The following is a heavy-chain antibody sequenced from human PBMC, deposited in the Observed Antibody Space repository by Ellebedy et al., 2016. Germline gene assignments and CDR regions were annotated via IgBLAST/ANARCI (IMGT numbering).Heavy chain of an antibody. CDR3: AREFRTTHPAMDV. D-gene: IGHD1-1*01. V-gene: IGHV3-7*01. J-gene: IGHJ6*02. CDR1: GFTFSGYW. CDR2: INQDGNEK. Sequence: GGSLRLXXAASGFTFSGYWMSWVRQAPGKGLEWVANINQDGNEKYYVDSVKGRFTISRDNAKNSLFLQMNSLRAEDTGVYFCAREFRTTHPAMDVWGQGATVIVSS.